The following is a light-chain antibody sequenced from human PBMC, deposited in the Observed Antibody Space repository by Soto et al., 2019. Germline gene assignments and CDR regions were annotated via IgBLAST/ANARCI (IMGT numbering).Light chain of an antibody. CDR1: QSVSSY. CDR2: DAS. Sequence: EIVLTQPPATLSLSLGERATLSCRASQSVSSYLAWYQQKPGQAPRLLIYDASNRATGIPARFSGSGSGTDFTLTISSLEPEDFAVYYCQQRSNWPPFTFGPGTKVDIK. J-gene: IGKJ3*01. V-gene: IGKV3-11*01. CDR3: QQRSNWPPFT.